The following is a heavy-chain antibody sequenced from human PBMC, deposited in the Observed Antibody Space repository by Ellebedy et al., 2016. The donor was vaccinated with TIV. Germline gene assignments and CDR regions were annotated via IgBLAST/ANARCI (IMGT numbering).Heavy chain of an antibody. Sequence: SETLSLXCTVSGGSISNYSWSWIRQPPGKGLEWIGSIYYRGSTNYNPSLKSRVTISVDTSKNQFSLKVSSVTAADTAVYYCARVAASTTNYLDYWGQGTRVTVSS. V-gene: IGHV4-59*08. CDR3: ARVAASTTNYLDY. D-gene: IGHD1-26*01. CDR1: GGSISNYS. CDR2: IYYRGST. J-gene: IGHJ4*02.